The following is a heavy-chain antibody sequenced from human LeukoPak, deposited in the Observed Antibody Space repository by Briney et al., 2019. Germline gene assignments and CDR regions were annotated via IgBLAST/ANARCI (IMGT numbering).Heavy chain of an antibody. J-gene: IGHJ4*02. CDR3: ARGTYYNFWSGYTSFDY. D-gene: IGHD3-3*01. Sequence: ASVKVSCKASGYTFTSYGITWVRQAPGQGLEWMGCISAYNGNTNYAQKLQGRVTMTTDTSTSTAYMELRSLRSDDTAVYYCARGTYYNFWSGYTSFDYWGQGTLVTVSS. CDR1: GYTFTSYG. V-gene: IGHV1-18*01. CDR2: ISAYNGNT.